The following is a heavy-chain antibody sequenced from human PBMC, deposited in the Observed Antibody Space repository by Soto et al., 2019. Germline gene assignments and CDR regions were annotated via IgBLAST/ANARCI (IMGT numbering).Heavy chain of an antibody. D-gene: IGHD3-22*01. Sequence: PGGSLRLSCAASGFTFDNYAMSWVRQAPGKGLEWVSGISGSGGSTYYADSVKGRFTISRDNSKNTLYLQMNSLRAEDTAVYYCAKDAVYYYDSSGSRFDPWGQGTLVTVSS. CDR2: ISGSGGST. V-gene: IGHV3-23*01. CDR1: GFTFDNYA. J-gene: IGHJ5*02. CDR3: AKDAVYYYDSSGSRFDP.